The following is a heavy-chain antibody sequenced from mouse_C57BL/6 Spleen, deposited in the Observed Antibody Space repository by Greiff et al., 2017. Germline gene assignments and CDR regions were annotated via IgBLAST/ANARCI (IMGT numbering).Heavy chain of an antibody. J-gene: IGHJ3*01. CDR2: IYPGSGNT. V-gene: IGHV1-81*01. D-gene: IGHD1-1*01. CDR1: GYTFTSYG. Sequence: QVQLQQSGAELARPGASVKLSCKASGYTFTSYGISWVKQRPGQGLEWIGEIYPGSGNTYYNEKFKGKATLTADKSSSTAYMELRSLTSEDSAVYFCARYGKFAYWGQGTLVTVSA. CDR3: ARYGKFAY.